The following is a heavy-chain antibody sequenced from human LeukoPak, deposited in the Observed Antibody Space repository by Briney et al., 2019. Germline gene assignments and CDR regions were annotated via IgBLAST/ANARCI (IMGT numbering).Heavy chain of an antibody. CDR2: MNIDGNRL. V-gene: IGHV3-74*01. J-gene: IGHJ6*03. CDR1: GFTLHTYW. Sequence: GGSLRLSCAASGFTLHTYWMHWVRQAPGKGLVWVSRMNIDGNRLEYAGSVKGRFTISRDNAKNTLYLQMSSLRAEDTAVYFCAREVEEVPRAMGVYYFYYMDVWGKGTTVTVSS. D-gene: IGHD5-18*01. CDR3: AREVEEVPRAMGVYYFYYMDV.